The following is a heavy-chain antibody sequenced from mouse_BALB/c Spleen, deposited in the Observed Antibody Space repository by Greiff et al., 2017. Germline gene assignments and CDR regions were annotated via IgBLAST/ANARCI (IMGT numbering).Heavy chain of an antibody. CDR1: GFSLTSYG. V-gene: IGHV2-9*02. CDR2: IWAGGST. D-gene: IGHD2-4*01. J-gene: IGHJ4*01. CDR3: AYYDYDGGYAMDY. Sequence: VKLMESGPGLVAPSQSLSITCTVSGFSLTSYGVHWVRQPPGKGLEWLGVIWAGGSTNYNSALMSRLSISKDNSKSQVFLKMNRLQTDDTAMYYCAYYDYDGGYAMDYWGQGTSVTVSS.